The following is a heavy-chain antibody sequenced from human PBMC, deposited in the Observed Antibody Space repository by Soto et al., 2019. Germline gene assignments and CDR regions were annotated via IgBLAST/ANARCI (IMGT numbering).Heavy chain of an antibody. J-gene: IGHJ4*02. CDR3: AKMYLRRMLSEAVYFDY. CDR1: GFTFSSYA. V-gene: IGHV3-23*01. D-gene: IGHD4-17*01. CDR2: ISGSGGST. Sequence: GGSLRLSCAASGFTFSSYAMSWVRQAPGKGLEWVSAISGSGGSTYYADSVKGRFTISRDNSKNTLYLQMNSLRAEDTAVYYCAKMYLRRMLSEAVYFDYWGQGTLVTVSS.